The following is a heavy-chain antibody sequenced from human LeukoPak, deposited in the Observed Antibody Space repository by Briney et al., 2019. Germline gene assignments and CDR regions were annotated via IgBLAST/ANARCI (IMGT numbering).Heavy chain of an antibody. CDR3: ARDTYYYGSGSYYNF. D-gene: IGHD3-10*01. CDR2: IYSGGST. Sequence: GGSLRLSCAASGFTVSSNYMSWVRQAPGKGLEWVSVIYSGGSTYYADSVKGRFTIPRDNSKNTLYLQMNSLRAEDTAVYYCARDTYYYGSGSYYNFWGQGTLVTVSS. V-gene: IGHV3-66*01. CDR1: GFTVSSNY. J-gene: IGHJ4*02.